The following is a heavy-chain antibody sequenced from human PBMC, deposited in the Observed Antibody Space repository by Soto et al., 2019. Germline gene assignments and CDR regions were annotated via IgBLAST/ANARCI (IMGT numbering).Heavy chain of an antibody. CDR3: ARSYGSSWYMTFDY. Sequence: SETLSLTCAVSGGSISSGGYSWSWIRQPPGNGLEWIGDINHSVSTNYNPSLKSRVTISVDTSKNQFSLKLSSVTAADTAVYYCARSYGSSWYMTFDYWGQGTLVTVSS. D-gene: IGHD6-13*01. CDR2: INHSVST. V-gene: IGHV4-30-2*01. J-gene: IGHJ4*02. CDR1: GGSISSGGYS.